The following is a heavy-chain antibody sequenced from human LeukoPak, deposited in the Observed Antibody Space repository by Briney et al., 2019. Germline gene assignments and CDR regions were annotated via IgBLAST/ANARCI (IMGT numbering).Heavy chain of an antibody. Sequence: PGGSLRLSCTTSGFSFVDYAICWVRQAPGKGLELVGFIRSKAYGGTSEYAASVKGRFTLSRDDSKSIAYLQMNSLKAEDTAVYYCSREAVSGRRGATKLHFDYWGQGTLVTVSS. CDR1: GFSFVDYA. CDR2: IRSKAYGGTS. J-gene: IGHJ4*02. V-gene: IGHV3-49*04. CDR3: SREAVSGRRGATKLHFDY. D-gene: IGHD1-26*01.